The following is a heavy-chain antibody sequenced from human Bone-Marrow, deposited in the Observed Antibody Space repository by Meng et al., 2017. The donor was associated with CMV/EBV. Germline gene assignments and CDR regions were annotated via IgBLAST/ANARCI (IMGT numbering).Heavy chain of an antibody. CDR1: GGSISSYY. J-gene: IGHJ5*02. Sequence: ETLSLTCTVSGGSISSYYWSWIRQPPGKGLEWMGIIYPGDSDTRYSPSFQGQVTISADKSISTAYLQWSSLKASDTAMYYCARRGYCSSTSCYGWFDPWGQGTLVTVSS. V-gene: IGHV5-51*01. CDR3: ARRGYCSSTSCYGWFDP. CDR2: IYPGDSDT. D-gene: IGHD2-2*01.